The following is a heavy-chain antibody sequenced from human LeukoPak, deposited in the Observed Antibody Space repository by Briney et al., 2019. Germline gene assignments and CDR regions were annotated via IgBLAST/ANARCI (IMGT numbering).Heavy chain of an antibody. CDR2: TYYSGST. CDR1: GGSISNYY. J-gene: IGHJ4*02. Sequence: SETLSLTCSVSGGSISNYYWNWIRQPPGKGLEWIGYTYYSGSTNYNPSLKSRVTISVDTSKNQFSLRLTSVTAADTAVYYCARGVSAVTLDSWGQGTLVTVSS. V-gene: IGHV4-59*12. D-gene: IGHD4-17*01. CDR3: ARGVSAVTLDS.